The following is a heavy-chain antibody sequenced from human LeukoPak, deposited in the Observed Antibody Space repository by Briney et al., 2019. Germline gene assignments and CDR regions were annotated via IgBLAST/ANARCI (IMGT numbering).Heavy chain of an antibody. J-gene: IGHJ3*02. D-gene: IGHD3-9*01. V-gene: IGHV1-2*02. CDR3: ARAAYDILTGYRRTLEDYAFDI. Sequence: ASVKVSCKASGYTFTGYYMHWVRQAPGQGLEWMGWINPNSGGTNYAQKFQGRVTMTRDTSISTAYMELSRLRSDDTAMYYCARAAYDILTGYRRTLEDYAFDIWGQGTMVTVSS. CDR2: INPNSGGT. CDR1: GYTFTGYY.